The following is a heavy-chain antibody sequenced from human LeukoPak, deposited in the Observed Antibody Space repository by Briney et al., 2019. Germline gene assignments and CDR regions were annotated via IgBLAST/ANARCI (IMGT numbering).Heavy chain of an antibody. CDR3: ARDRGYSYGYDLDY. CDR1: GFKFKAYN. V-gene: IGHV3-21*01. CDR2: ISSSANYI. D-gene: IGHD5-18*01. J-gene: IGHJ4*02. Sequence: GGSLRLSCAASGFKFKAYNMNWIRQAPGKGLEWVSSISSSANYIYYADSLRGRFTISRDNAKNSLYLQMNSLRVEDTAVYYCARDRGYSYGYDLDYWGQGTLITVSS.